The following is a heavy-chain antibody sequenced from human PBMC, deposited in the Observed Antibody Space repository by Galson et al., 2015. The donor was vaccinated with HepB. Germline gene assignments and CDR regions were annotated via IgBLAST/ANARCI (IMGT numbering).Heavy chain of an antibody. Sequence: SLRLSCAASGFTVSSNYMSWVRQAPGKGLEWVSVIYTGGDTFYADSVKGRFTISSDNSKNTLYLQMNSLRAEDTALYYCARGRTHDYGDYFDCWGQGTLVTVSS. D-gene: IGHD4-17*01. CDR3: ARGRTHDYGDYFDC. CDR1: GFTVSSNY. CDR2: IYTGGDT. V-gene: IGHV3-53*01. J-gene: IGHJ4*02.